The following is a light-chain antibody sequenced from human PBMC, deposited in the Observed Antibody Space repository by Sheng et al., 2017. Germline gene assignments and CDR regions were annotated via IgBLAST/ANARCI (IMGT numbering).Light chain of an antibody. Sequence: QSALTQPASVSGSPGQSITISCSGISSDIGGYNYVSWYQQHPGNAPRLIIYAVINRPSGISNRFSASKSGNTASLNIAGLQAEDEAEYFCASYKSNSYFFGSGTKVTVL. CDR3: ASYKSNSYF. J-gene: IGLJ1*01. V-gene: IGLV2-14*03. CDR1: SSDIGGYNY. CDR2: AVI.